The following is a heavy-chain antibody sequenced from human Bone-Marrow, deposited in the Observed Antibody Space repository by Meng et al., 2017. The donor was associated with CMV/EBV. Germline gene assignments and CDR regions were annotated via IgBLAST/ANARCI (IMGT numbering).Heavy chain of an antibody. V-gene: IGHV1-2*02. D-gene: IGHD3-16*01. Sequence: ASVKVSCKASGYTFTGYYMHWVRQAPGQGLEWMGWINPNSGGTNYAQKFQGRVTMTRDTSISTAYMELSRLRSDDTAVYYCARDQLAVGVFSNWGQGTLVTVSS. J-gene: IGHJ4*02. CDR1: GYTFTGYY. CDR3: ARDQLAVGVFSN. CDR2: INPNSGGT.